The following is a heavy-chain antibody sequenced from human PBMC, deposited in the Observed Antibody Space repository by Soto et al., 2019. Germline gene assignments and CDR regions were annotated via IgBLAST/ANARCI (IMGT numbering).Heavy chain of an antibody. V-gene: IGHV1-2*04. J-gene: IGHJ3*02. CDR2: INPNSGGT. CDR1: GYTFTGYY. D-gene: IGHD3-9*01. Sequence: ASVKVSCKASGYTFTGYYMHWVRQAPGQGLEWMGWINPNSGGTNYAQKFQGWVTMTRDTSISTAYMELSRLRSDDTAVYYCARDLLPSDLDILTGPDAFDIWGQGTMVTVSS. CDR3: ARDLLPSDLDILTGPDAFDI.